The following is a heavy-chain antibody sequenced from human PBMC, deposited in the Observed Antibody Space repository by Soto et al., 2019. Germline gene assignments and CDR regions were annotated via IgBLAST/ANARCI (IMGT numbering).Heavy chain of an antibody. CDR1: GESFSGNY. J-gene: IGHJ5*02. V-gene: IGHV4-34*01. CDR2: INYSGST. D-gene: IGHD5-12*01. CDR3: ARAGVATIYPGNNWFDP. Sequence: SETLSLTCAVYGESFSGNYWNWIRQPPGKGLEWIGEINYSGSTIYNPSLKSRVTISLDTSNNQFSLNLSSVTAADTAMYYCARAGVATIYPGNNWFDPWGQGTLVTVSS.